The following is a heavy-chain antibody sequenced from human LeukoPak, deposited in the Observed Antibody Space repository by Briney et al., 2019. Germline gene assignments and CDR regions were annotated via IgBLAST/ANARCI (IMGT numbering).Heavy chain of an antibody. J-gene: IGHJ4*02. CDR3: AKDKSSAWSDSSGYQDY. CDR1: GFTFDDYA. V-gene: IGHV3-9*03. Sequence: GGSLRLSCAASGFTFDDYAMHWVRQVPGKGLEWVSGISWNSGSIGYADSVKGRFTISRDNAKNSLYLQMNRLRAEDMALYSSAKDKSSAWSDSSGYQDYWGQGTLVTVSS. D-gene: IGHD3-22*01. CDR2: ISWNSGSI.